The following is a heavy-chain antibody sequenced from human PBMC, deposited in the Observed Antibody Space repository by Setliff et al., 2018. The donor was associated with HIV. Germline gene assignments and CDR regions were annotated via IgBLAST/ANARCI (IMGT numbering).Heavy chain of an antibody. J-gene: IGHJ6*02. Sequence: PGGSLRLSCVGSGFKFSDYVMHWVRQAPGKGLEWVAVTSYNEKNKDYGDSVKGRFIISRDNSKNTLELQINSLRPDDTGVNFCTRATYFSFWGGDFYGMDAWGQGTTVTVSS. CDR3: TRATYFSFWGGDFYGMDA. V-gene: IGHV3-30*03. D-gene: IGHD3-16*01. CDR1: GFKFSDYV. CDR2: TSYNEKNK.